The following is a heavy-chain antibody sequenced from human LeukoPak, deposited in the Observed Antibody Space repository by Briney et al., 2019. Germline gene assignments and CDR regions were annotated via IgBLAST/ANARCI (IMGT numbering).Heavy chain of an antibody. V-gene: IGHV1-2*02. Sequence: ASVKVSCKTSGYSFTDYYMHWVRQAPGQGLEWMGWINPNSGGTSSAQKFQGRVTMTRDTSISTAYMELSRLRSDDTAVYYCARVWAEYCGGDCSPFFDYWGQGTLVTVSS. D-gene: IGHD2-21*02. J-gene: IGHJ4*02. CDR3: ARVWAEYCGGDCSPFFDY. CDR1: GYSFTDYY. CDR2: INPNSGGT.